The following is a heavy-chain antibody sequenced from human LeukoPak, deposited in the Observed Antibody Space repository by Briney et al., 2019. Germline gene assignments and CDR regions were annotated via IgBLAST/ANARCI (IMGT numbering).Heavy chain of an antibody. CDR2: IYHSGST. CDR1: GYSISSGYY. V-gene: IGHV4-38-2*02. CDR3: AREGGSSWDGGNDAFDI. D-gene: IGHD6-13*01. J-gene: IGHJ3*02. Sequence: PSETLSLTCAVSGYSISSGYYWGWIRPPPGKGLEWIGSIYHSGSTYYNPSLKSRVTISVDTSKNQFSLKLSSVTAADTAVYYCAREGGSSWDGGNDAFDIWGQGTMVTVSS.